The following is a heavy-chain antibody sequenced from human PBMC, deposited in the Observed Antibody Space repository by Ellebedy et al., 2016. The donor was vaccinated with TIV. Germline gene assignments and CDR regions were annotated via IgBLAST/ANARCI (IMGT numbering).Heavy chain of an antibody. CDR1: GGSISNSDYY. Sequence: SETLSLTCTVSGGSISNSDYYWVWFRQSPGKGLEWIGETYHSGSTNYNPSLKSRVAISVDKSKNQFSLSLESVTAADTAVYYCARQGSGWAMAYWGQGTLVTVSS. CDR2: TYHSGST. CDR3: ARQGSGWAMAY. V-gene: IGHV4-39*07. D-gene: IGHD6-19*01. J-gene: IGHJ4*02.